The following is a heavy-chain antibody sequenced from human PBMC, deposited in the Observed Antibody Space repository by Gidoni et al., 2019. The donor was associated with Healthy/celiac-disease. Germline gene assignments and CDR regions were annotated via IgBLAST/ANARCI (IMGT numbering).Heavy chain of an antibody. Sequence: QVQLVESGGGVVQPGRSLRLSCAASGFTFSSYGMHWVRQAPGKGLEWVAVRSYDGSNKYYADSVKGRFTISRDNSKNTLYLQMNSLRAEDTAVYYCAKLTYYDSSGSHYWGQGTLVTVSS. CDR2: RSYDGSNK. V-gene: IGHV3-30*18. CDR3: AKLTYYDSSGSHY. J-gene: IGHJ4*02. CDR1: GFTFSSYG. D-gene: IGHD3-22*01.